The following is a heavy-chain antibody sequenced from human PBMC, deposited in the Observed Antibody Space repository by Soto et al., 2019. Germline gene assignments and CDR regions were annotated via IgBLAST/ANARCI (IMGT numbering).Heavy chain of an antibody. J-gene: IGHJ5*02. CDR3: ARTPVVVPAATPNWFDP. CDR1: GGSFSGYY. V-gene: IGHV4-34*01. Sequence: SETLSLTCAVYGGSFSGYYWSWIRQPPGKGLEWIGEINHSGSTNYNPSLKSRVTISVDTSKNQFSLKLSSVTAADTAVYYCARTPVVVPAATPNWFDPWGQGALVTVS. D-gene: IGHD2-2*02. CDR2: INHSGST.